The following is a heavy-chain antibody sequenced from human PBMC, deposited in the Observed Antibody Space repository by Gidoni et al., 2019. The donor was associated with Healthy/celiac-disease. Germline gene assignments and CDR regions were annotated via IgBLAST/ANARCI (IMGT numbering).Heavy chain of an antibody. CDR3: AREHCSSTSCYPYYYYYGMDV. J-gene: IGHJ6*02. V-gene: IGHV3-21*01. Sequence: EVQLVESGGGLVKPGGSLRLSCAASGFTFSSYSMHWVRQAPGKGLEWVSSISSSSSYMYYADSVKGRFTISRDNAKNSLYLQMNSLRAEDTAVYYCAREHCSSTSCYPYYYYYGMDVWGQGTTVTVSS. CDR2: ISSSSSYM. D-gene: IGHD2-2*01. CDR1: GFTFSSYS.